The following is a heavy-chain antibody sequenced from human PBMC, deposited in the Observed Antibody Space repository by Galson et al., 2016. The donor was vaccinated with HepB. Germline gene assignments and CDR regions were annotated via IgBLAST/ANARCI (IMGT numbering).Heavy chain of an antibody. J-gene: IGHJ6*02. CDR1: GFRFSDYN. CDR3: ARPYTYYFGSGSYFDVLHYGMDV. D-gene: IGHD3-10*01. Sequence: SLRLSCAASGFRFSDYNMNWVRQAPGRGLEWVAYISAGSGTIYCADSVKGRFTISRDNANNSLSLQMNSLRAEDTAFYYCARPYTYYFGSGSYFDVLHYGMDVWGQGTTVTVSS. CDR2: ISAGSGTI. V-gene: IGHV3-48*01.